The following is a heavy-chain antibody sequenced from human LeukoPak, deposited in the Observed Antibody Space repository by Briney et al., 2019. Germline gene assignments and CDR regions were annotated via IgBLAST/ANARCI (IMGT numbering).Heavy chain of an antibody. J-gene: IGHJ4*02. D-gene: IGHD2/OR15-2a*01. CDR2: IYYSGST. CDR3: ARDVKGLY. CDR1: GGSIRSNYY. V-gene: IGHV4-39*07. Sequence: PSETLSLTCTVSGGSIRSNYYWVWVRQPPGKGLEWIGSIYYSGSTYYNPSLKSRVTISVDTSKNQFSLKLSSVTAADTAVYYCARDVKGLYWGQGTLVTVSS.